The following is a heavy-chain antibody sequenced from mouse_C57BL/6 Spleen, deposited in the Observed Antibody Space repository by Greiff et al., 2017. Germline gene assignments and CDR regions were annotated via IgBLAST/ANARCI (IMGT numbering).Heavy chain of an antibody. V-gene: IGHV1-82*01. CDR1: GYAFSSYW. Sequence: QVQLQQSGPELVKPGASVKISCKASGYAFSSYWMNWVKQRPGKGLEWIGRIYPGDGGTNYNGKFKGKATLTADKSSSTAYMQLSSMTSEDSAVYFCGRGWDGYCGFAYWGQGTLVTVSA. CDR3: GRGWDGYCGFAY. J-gene: IGHJ3*01. D-gene: IGHD2-3*01. CDR2: IYPGDGGT.